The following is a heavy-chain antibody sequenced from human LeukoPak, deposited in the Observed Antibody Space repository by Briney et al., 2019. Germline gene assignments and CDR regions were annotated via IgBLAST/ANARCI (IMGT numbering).Heavy chain of an antibody. CDR1: GGSISSSSYY. Sequence: PSETLSLTCTVSGGSISSSSYYWGWIRQPPGKGLEWIGSIYYSGSTYYNPSLKSRVTISVDTSKNQFSLKLSSVTAADTAVYYCARQGPIYYDSSGYSDYWGQGTLVTVSS. CDR2: IYYSGST. CDR3: ARQGPIYYDSSGYSDY. J-gene: IGHJ4*02. D-gene: IGHD3-22*01. V-gene: IGHV4-39*01.